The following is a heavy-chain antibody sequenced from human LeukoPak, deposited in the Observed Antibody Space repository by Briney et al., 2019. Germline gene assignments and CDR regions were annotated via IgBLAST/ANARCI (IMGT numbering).Heavy chain of an antibody. CDR1: GGSISSYY. V-gene: IGHV4-59*01. D-gene: IGHD6-19*01. J-gene: IGHJ4*02. CDR3: ARGIGGWYLFDY. Sequence: PSETLSLTCTVSGGSISSYYWSWIRQPPGKGLEWIGYIYYSGSTDYNPSLKSRVTISVDTSKNQFSLKLSSVTAADTAVYYCARGIGGWYLFDYWGQGTLVTVSS. CDR2: IYYSGST.